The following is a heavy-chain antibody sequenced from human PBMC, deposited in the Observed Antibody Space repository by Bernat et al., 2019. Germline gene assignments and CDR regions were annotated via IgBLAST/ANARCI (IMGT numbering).Heavy chain of an antibody. CDR2: ISYDGSNK. CDR3: ARDRGGDSARYYYYYYMDV. CDR1: GFTFSSYA. D-gene: IGHD4-17*01. Sequence: QVQLVESGGGVVQPGRSLRLSCAASGFTFSSYAMHWVRQAPGKGLEWVAVISYDGSNKYYADSVKGRFTISRDNSKNTLYLQMNSPRAEDTAVYYCARDRGGDSARYYYYYYMDVWGKGTTVTVSS. J-gene: IGHJ6*03. V-gene: IGHV3-30*01.